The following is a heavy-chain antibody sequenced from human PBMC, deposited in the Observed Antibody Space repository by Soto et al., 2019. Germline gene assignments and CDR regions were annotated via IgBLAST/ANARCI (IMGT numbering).Heavy chain of an antibody. V-gene: IGHV3-74*01. J-gene: IGHJ4*02. CDR2: INSDGSST. CDR3: ASGGSSLNFDS. Sequence: RSYWMQWVRQAPGKGLVWVSWINSDGSSTSYADSVKGRFTISRDNPKNTLYLQMNSLRAEDTAVYYCASGGSSLNFDSWGQGTLVTVSS. CDR1: RSYW. D-gene: IGHD6-6*01.